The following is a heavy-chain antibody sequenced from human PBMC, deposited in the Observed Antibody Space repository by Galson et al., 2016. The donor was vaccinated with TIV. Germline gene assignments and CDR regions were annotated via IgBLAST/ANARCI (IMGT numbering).Heavy chain of an antibody. CDR3: ERDFHNTNV. Sequence: SVKVSCKASGYSFSDYYMHWVRQAPGQGLEWMGWINPSNGGTKYAQKFQGRVTMTRDTSISTAYMEVTRLRGDDTAVYYCERDFHNTNVWGQGTLVTVSS. D-gene: IGHD1-14*01. V-gene: IGHV1-2*02. CDR1: GYSFSDYY. CDR2: INPSNGGT. J-gene: IGHJ4*01.